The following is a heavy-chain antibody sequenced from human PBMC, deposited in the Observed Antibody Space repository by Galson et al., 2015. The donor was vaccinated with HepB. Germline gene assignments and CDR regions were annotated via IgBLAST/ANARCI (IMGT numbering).Heavy chain of an antibody. Sequence: SLRLSCAASGFMFSGHWMNWVPQAPGKGLEWVANIKEDGSIKYYVDSVPGRFTISRDNARNLLYLQMNGLRAADTAVYFCARNRGYETFDYWGQGALVTVSS. V-gene: IGHV3-7*03. CDR3: ARNRGYETFDY. J-gene: IGHJ4*02. CDR1: GFMFSGHW. D-gene: IGHD5-12*01. CDR2: IKEDGSIK.